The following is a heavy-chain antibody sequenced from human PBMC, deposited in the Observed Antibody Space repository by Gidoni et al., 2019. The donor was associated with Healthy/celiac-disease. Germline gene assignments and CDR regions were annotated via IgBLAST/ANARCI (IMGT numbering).Heavy chain of an antibody. Sequence: QVQLVQSGAEVKKPGAPVKVSCKASGYTFTSYAMHWARQAPGQRLEWMGWINAGNGNTKYSQKFQGRVTITRDTSASTAYMELSSLRSEDTAVYYCARDRPPEGYYYYGMDVWGQGTTVTVSS. D-gene: IGHD6-6*01. CDR1: GYTFTSYA. CDR3: ARDRPPEGYYYYGMDV. CDR2: INAGNGNT. J-gene: IGHJ6*02. V-gene: IGHV1-3*01.